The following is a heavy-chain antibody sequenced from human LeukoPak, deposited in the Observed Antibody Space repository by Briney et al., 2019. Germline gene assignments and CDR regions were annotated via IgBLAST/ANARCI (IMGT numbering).Heavy chain of an antibody. CDR3: ARDSSGCYFADAFDI. Sequence: GGSLRLSCAASGFTFSSYSMNWVRQAPGKGLEWVSSISSSSSYIYYADSVKGRFTISRDNAKNSLYLQMNSLRAEDTAVYYCARDSSGCYFADAFDIWGQGTMVTVSS. J-gene: IGHJ3*02. D-gene: IGHD3-22*01. CDR1: GFTFSSYS. V-gene: IGHV3-21*01. CDR2: ISSSSSYI.